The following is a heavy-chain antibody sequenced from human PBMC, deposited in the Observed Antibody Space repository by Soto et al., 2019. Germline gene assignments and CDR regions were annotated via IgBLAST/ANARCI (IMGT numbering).Heavy chain of an antibody. V-gene: IGHV3-21*01. Sequence: EVQLVESGGGLVKPGGSLRLSCAASGFTFSSYSMNWVRQAPGKGLEWVSSISSSSSYIYYADSVKGRFTISRDNAKNSLYLQMSSLRAEDTAVYYCARVGAQYYFDYWGQGTLFTVSS. D-gene: IGHD1-26*01. CDR2: ISSSSSYI. CDR3: ARVGAQYYFDY. J-gene: IGHJ4*02. CDR1: GFTFSSYS.